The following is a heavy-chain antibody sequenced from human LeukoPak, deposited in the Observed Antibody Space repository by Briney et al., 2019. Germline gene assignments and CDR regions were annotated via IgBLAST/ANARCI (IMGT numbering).Heavy chain of an antibody. J-gene: IGHJ4*02. CDR2: ISYDGSDK. CDR1: GFTFSSSD. D-gene: IGHD6-19*01. V-gene: IGHV3-30*18. Sequence: GESLRLSCAASGFTFSSSDIHWVRQAPGKGLEWVAFISYDGSDKYYAESVKGRFTVSRDNSKHTLYLQMNSLRVEDTAVYYCAKDRGWCFEYWGQGTLVTVSS. CDR3: AKDRGWCFEY.